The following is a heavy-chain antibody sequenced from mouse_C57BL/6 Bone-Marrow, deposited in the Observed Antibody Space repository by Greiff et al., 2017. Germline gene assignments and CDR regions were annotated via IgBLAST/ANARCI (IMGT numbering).Heavy chain of an antibody. Sequence: QVQLQQPGAELVKPGASVKMSCKASGYTFTSSWITWVKQRPGQGLEWIGDIYPGSGSTNYNEKFKSKATLTVDTSSSTAYMQLSRLTSEDSAVYYCAKPYYRNYLYFDVWGTGTTVTVS. V-gene: IGHV1-55*01. D-gene: IGHD2-14*01. J-gene: IGHJ1*03. CDR3: AKPYYRNYLYFDV. CDR2: IYPGSGST. CDR1: GYTFTSSW.